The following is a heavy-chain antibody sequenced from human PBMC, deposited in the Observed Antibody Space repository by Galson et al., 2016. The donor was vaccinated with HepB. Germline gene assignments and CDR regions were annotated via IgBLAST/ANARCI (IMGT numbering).Heavy chain of an antibody. V-gene: IGHV4-34*01. D-gene: IGHD4-11*01. CDR3: ARVMTTVRRRFGRTLTSYAMDV. Sequence: ATLSLTCAVYGGSFSGHYWSWIRQSPGKGLEWIGEINHSGSTNYNPSLNNQFTISVVASKNQFSLKMNAVTAADTAVYYCARVMTTVRRRFGRTLTSYAMDVWGQGTTVTVSS. J-gene: IGHJ6*02. CDR2: INHSGST. CDR1: GGSFSGHY.